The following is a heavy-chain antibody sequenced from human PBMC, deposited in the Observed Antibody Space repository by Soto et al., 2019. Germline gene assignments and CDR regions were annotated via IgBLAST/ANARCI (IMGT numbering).Heavy chain of an antibody. CDR3: ARVKDYYGSGSYYNS. CDR2: IIPILGIA. Sequence: VQLVQSGAEVKKPGSSVKVSCKASGGTFSSYTISWVRQAPGQGLEWMGRIIPILGIANYAQKFQGRVTITADKSTSTAYMELSSLRSEDTAVYYCARVKDYYGSGSYYNSWGQGTLVTVSS. J-gene: IGHJ5*02. CDR1: GGTFSSYT. V-gene: IGHV1-69*02. D-gene: IGHD3-10*01.